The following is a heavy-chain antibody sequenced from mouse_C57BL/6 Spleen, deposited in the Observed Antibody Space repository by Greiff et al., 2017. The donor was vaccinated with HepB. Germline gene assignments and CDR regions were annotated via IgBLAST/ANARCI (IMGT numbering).Heavy chain of an antibody. CDR2: IYPRSGNT. V-gene: IGHV1-81*01. CDR1: GYTFTSYG. CDR3: ARWRQLRLRDYAMDY. D-gene: IGHD3-2*02. J-gene: IGHJ4*01. Sequence: QVQLQQSGAELARPGASVKLSCKASGYTFTSYGISWVKQRTGQGLEWIGEIYPRSGNTYYNEKFKGKATLTADKSSSTAYMELRSLTSEDSAVYFCARWRQLRLRDYAMDYWGQGTSVTVSS.